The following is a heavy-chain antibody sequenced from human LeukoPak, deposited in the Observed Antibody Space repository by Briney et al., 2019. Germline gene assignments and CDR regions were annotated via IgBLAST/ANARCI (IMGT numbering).Heavy chain of an antibody. V-gene: IGHV3-66*01. CDR3: ARGGSGSYLFDY. J-gene: IGHJ4*02. Sequence: GGSLRLSCAASGFIVRNNYMSWVRQAPGKGLEWVSSIYSGGSTYYAASVKGRFTISRDNSKNTLYLQMNSLRAEDTAVYYCARGGSGSYLFDYWGQGTLVTVSS. CDR2: IYSGGST. CDR1: GFIVRNNY. D-gene: IGHD3-10*01.